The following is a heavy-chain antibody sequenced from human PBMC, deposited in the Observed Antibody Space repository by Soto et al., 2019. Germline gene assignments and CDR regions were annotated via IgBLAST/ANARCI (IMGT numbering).Heavy chain of an antibody. Sequence: HVQLVQSGAEVKKPGSSVKVSCKASGCTFSSYTISWVRQAPGQGLEWMGRIIPILGIANYAQKCQGRVTITADKSTTTADMKLSSLRSEDTSGYYCARHPIAYDLPAYWGQGTLVTVSS. CDR2: IIPILGIA. J-gene: IGHJ4*02. D-gene: IGHD3-3*01. CDR3: ARHPIAYDLPAY. V-gene: IGHV1-69*02. CDR1: GCTFSSYT.